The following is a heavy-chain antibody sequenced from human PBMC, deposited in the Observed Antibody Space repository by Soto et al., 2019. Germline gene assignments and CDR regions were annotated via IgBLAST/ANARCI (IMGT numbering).Heavy chain of an antibody. J-gene: IGHJ6*03. CDR1: GYTFTSYA. V-gene: IGHV1-3*01. D-gene: IGHD3-3*01. Sequence: QVQLVQSGAEVKKPGASVKVSCKASGYTFTSYAMHWVRQAPGQRLEWMGWINAGNGNTKYSQKFQGRVTITRDTSASTAYMELSSLRSEDTAVYYCARVGNHYDPYYYMDVWGKGTTVTVSS. CDR3: ARVGNHYDPYYYMDV. CDR2: INAGNGNT.